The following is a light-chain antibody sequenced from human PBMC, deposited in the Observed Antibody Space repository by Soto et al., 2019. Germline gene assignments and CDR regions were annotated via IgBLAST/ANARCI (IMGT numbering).Light chain of an antibody. CDR3: QQRSNWPLT. J-gene: IGKJ5*01. V-gene: IGKV3-11*01. Sequence: EIVLTQSPATLSLSPGERATLSFRASQSISSYLAWYQQKLGQAPRLLIYDPSNRATGVPARFSGSGSGTDFTLTSSSLEPEDFAVYYCQQRSNWPLTFGQGTRLEIK. CDR2: DPS. CDR1: QSISSY.